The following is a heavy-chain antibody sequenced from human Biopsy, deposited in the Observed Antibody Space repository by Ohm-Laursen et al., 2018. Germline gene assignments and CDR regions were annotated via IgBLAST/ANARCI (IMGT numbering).Heavy chain of an antibody. CDR1: GFTFSSYG. D-gene: IGHD2-2*01. CDR3: ARGGPHVRAGGSAFDY. Sequence: SLRLSCSASGFTFSSYGMHWVRQAPGKRLEWVAVIWYDGRNQYYAESVKGRLTISRDNSKNTLYLQMNSLRAEDTAVYFCARGGPHVRAGGSAFDYWGQGTLVTVSS. CDR2: IWYDGRNQ. V-gene: IGHV3-33*08. J-gene: IGHJ4*02.